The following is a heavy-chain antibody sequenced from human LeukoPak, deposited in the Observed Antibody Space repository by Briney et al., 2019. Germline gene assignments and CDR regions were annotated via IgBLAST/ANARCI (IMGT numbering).Heavy chain of an antibody. V-gene: IGHV5-51*01. CDR3: ARLRGYSYGYGADY. CDR2: IYPADSDT. Sequence: GESLKISCKGSGYRFTNYWIGWVRQMPGKGLEWMGIIYPADSDTKYSPSFQGQVTISADKSINTAYLQWSSLKASDTAMYYCARLRGYSYGYGADYWGQGTLVTVSS. D-gene: IGHD5-18*01. CDR1: GYRFTNYW. J-gene: IGHJ4*02.